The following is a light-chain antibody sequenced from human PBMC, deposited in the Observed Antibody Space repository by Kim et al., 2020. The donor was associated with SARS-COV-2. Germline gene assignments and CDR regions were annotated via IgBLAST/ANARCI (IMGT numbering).Light chain of an antibody. Sequence: SSELTQDPAVSVALGQTVRITCQGDSLRTYYASWYQQKPGQAPILVIYGKNNRPSGIPDRFSGSSSGNTASLTVTGAQAVDEADYYCYSRDNSGDHVVFG. CDR2: GKN. J-gene: IGLJ3*02. V-gene: IGLV3-19*01. CDR1: SLRTYY. CDR3: YSRDNSGDHVV.